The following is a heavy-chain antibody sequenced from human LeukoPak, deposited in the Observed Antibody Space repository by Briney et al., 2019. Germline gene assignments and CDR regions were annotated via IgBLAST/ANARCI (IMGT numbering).Heavy chain of an antibody. V-gene: IGHV4-34*01. CDR1: GGSFSGYY. CDR3: AKDVHYYDSSGYYFQYFQH. CDR2: INHSGST. D-gene: IGHD3-22*01. Sequence: SETLSLTCAVYGGSFSGYYRSWIRQPPGKGLEWIGEINHSGSTNYNPSLKSRVTISVDTSKNQFSLKLSSVTAADTAVYYCAKDVHYYDSSGYYFQYFQHWGQGTLVTVSS. J-gene: IGHJ1*01.